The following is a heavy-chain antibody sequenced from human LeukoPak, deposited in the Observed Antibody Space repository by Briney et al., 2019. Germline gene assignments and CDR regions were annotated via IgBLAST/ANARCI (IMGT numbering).Heavy chain of an antibody. CDR3: ARDVVVRVAGTFIYYFDY. CDR1: GYTFTSYG. D-gene: IGHD2-21*01. J-gene: IGHJ4*02. Sequence: ASVKASCKASGYTFTSYGISWVRQAPGQGLEWMGWISAYNGNTNYAQKLQGRVTMTTDTSTSTAYMELRSLRSDDTAVYYCARDVVVRVAGTFIYYFDYWGQGTLVTVSS. CDR2: ISAYNGNT. V-gene: IGHV1-18*01.